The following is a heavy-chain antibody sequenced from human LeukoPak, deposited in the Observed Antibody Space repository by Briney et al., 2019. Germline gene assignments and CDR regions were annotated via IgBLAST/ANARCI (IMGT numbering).Heavy chain of an antibody. CDR3: ARVGKLWFGDWFVDY. Sequence: ASVKVSCKASGYTFTSYDINWVRQATGQGLEWMGWMNPNSGNTGYAQKFQGRVTMTRNTSISTAYMELSGLRSEDTAVYYCARVGKLWFGDWFVDYWGQGTLVTVSS. CDR2: MNPNSGNT. D-gene: IGHD3-10*01. V-gene: IGHV1-8*01. CDR1: GYTFTSYD. J-gene: IGHJ4*02.